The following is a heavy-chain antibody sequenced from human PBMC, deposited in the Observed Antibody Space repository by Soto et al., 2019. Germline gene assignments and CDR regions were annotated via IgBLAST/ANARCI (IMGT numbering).Heavy chain of an antibody. Sequence: GASVKVSCKASGYDFTAYDINWVRQASGQGLEWMGWMNPINGAAGSARRFQGRVSMTRNTATGTAYLELTNLRSDDTAVYFCGRGPSPRAPAGGTPYYYAMDVCGQGPTVTVYS. V-gene: IGHV1-8*02. J-gene: IGHJ6*02. CDR2: MNPINGAA. CDR1: GYDFTAYD. D-gene: IGHD6-13*01. CDR3: GRGPSPRAPAGGTPYYYAMDV.